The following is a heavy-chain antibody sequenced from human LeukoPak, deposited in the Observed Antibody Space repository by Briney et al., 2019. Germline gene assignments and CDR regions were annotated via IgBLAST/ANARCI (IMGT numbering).Heavy chain of an antibody. J-gene: IGHJ6*03. V-gene: IGHV1-69*05. CDR3: ARGGEVVITSSRPRYYYYYMDV. CDR1: GGTFSSYA. Sequence: SVKVSCKASGGTFSSYAISGVRQAPGQGREWMGGIIPIFGTANYAQKLQGRVTINTDESTSTAYMELSSLRSEDTAVSYCARGGEVVITSSRPRYYYYYMDVWGKGTTVTVSS. CDR2: IIPIFGTA. D-gene: IGHD3-22*01.